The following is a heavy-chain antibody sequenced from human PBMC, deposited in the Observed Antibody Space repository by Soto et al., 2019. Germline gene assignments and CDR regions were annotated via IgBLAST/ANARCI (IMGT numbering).Heavy chain of an antibody. CDR2: IYYSWST. V-gene: IGHV4-59*12. CDR3: ARESRCVNGACGNVFDI. J-gene: IGHJ3*02. Sequence: QVQLQESGPGLVTPSETLSLTCTVSGGSISTYYWTWIRQSPEKGLEWLGNIYYSWSTNYSPSLNRRLTISLDTSKTQFSLKLRSVTAADTAVYYCARESRCVNGACGNVFDIWGRGTKVTVSS. CDR1: GGSISTYY. D-gene: IGHD2-8*01.